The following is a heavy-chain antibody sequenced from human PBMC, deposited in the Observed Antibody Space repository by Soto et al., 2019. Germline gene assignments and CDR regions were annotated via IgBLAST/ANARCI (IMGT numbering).Heavy chain of an antibody. Sequence: GASVKVSCKASGYTLTCYYLHWVRQAPGQGLEWMGWISAYNGNTNYAQKLQGRVTMTTDTSTNTAYMALRSLRSDDTAVYYCARDGSGSYHRNYYYYGMDVWGQGTTVTVSS. CDR3: ARDGSGSYHRNYYYYGMDV. CDR2: ISAYNGNT. J-gene: IGHJ6*02. CDR1: GYTLTCYY. D-gene: IGHD3-10*01. V-gene: IGHV1-18*04.